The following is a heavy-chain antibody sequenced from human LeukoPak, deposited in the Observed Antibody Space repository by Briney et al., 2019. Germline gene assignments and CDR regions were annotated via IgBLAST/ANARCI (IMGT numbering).Heavy chain of an antibody. Sequence: PSETLPLTCTVSGGSISSYYWSWIRQPAGKGLGWIGRIYTSGSTNYNPSLKSRVTMSVDTSKNQFSLKLSSVTAADTAVYYCARDQNPNWNRKRSHMGVWGKGTTVTVSS. V-gene: IGHV4-4*07. CDR3: ARDQNPNWNRKRSHMGV. J-gene: IGHJ6*03. D-gene: IGHD1-20*01. CDR1: GGSISSYY. CDR2: IYTSGST.